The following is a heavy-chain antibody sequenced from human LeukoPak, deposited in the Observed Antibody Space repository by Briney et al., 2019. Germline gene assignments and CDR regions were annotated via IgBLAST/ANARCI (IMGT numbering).Heavy chain of an antibody. Sequence: PGGSLRLSCAASGFTFDDYAMHWVRQAPGKGLEWVSGISWNSGSIGYADSVKGRFTIPRDNAKNSLYLQMNSLRAEDTALYYCAKAPISYYYYGMDVWGQGTTVTVSS. J-gene: IGHJ6*02. CDR2: ISWNSGSI. CDR1: GFTFDDYA. V-gene: IGHV3-9*01. CDR3: AKAPISYYYYGMDV.